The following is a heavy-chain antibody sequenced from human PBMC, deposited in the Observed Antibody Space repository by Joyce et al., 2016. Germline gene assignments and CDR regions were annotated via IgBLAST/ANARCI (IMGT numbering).Heavy chain of an antibody. J-gene: IGHJ4*02. Sequence: QVQLVESGGGVVQPGRSLRLSCAAAGCTFSTYGMHWVRQAPGKGLGWVAVIANDGNKKYYADSVKGRFTISRDNSKNTLYLKMNSLRAEDTAVYYCAKRYDYVDYWGQGTLVTVSS. V-gene: IGHV3-30*18. CDR1: GCTFSTYG. D-gene: IGHD3-16*01. CDR3: AKRYDYVDY. CDR2: IANDGNKK.